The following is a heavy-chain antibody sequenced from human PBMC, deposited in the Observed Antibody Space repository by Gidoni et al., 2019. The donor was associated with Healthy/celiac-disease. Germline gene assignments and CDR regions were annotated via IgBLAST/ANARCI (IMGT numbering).Heavy chain of an antibody. D-gene: IGHD3-22*01. Sequence: ADSVKGRFTISRDNSKNTLYLQMNSLRAEDTAVYYCARDRITMIVVAPEMDVWGQGTTVTVSS. J-gene: IGHJ6*02. V-gene: IGHV3-33*01. CDR3: ARDRITMIVVAPEMDV.